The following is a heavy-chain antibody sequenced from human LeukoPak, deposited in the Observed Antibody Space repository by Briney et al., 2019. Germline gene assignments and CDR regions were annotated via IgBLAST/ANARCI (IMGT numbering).Heavy chain of an antibody. D-gene: IGHD6-19*01. CDR1: GFTFDDYA. Sequence: GGSLRLSCAASGFTFDDYAMHWVRQAPGKGLEWVSGISWNSGDIDYADSVKGQFTISRDNAKNSLYLQMNSLRAEDTALYYCTKDSTDTFGSGWLRVNWFDPWGQGTLVTVSS. J-gene: IGHJ5*02. V-gene: IGHV3-9*01. CDR3: TKDSTDTFGSGWLRVNWFDP. CDR2: ISWNSGDI.